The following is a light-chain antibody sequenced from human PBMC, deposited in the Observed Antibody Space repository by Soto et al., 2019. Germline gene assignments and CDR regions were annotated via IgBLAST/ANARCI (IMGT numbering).Light chain of an antibody. CDR1: SDSVSTSYY. Sequence: QTVVTQEPSFSVSPGMTVTLTCGLSSDSVSTSYYPSWYQQTPGQAPRTLIYSTNTRSSGVPDRFSGSILGNKAALTITGAQADDESDYYCVLYMGSGIWVFGGGTKLTVL. J-gene: IGLJ3*02. CDR2: STN. CDR3: VLYMGSGIWV. V-gene: IGLV8-61*01.